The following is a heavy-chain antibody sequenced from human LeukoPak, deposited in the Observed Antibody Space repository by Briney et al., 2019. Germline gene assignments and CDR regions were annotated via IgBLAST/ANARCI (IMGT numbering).Heavy chain of an antibody. CDR3: AKDFEGFCGGDCYSMDF. Sequence: GGSLRLPCAASGFTFSSYTMHWVRQAPGKGLEWVALISYDGSNKYYADSVRGRFTISRDNSKNTLYLQMNSLRPEDTAVYYCAKDFEGFCGGDCYSMDFWGQGTLATVSS. D-gene: IGHD2-21*02. CDR2: ISYDGSNK. V-gene: IGHV3-30*18. J-gene: IGHJ4*02. CDR1: GFTFSSYT.